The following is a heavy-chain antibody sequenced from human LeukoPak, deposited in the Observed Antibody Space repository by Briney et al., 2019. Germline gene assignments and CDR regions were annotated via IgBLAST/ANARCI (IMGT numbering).Heavy chain of an antibody. D-gene: IGHD4-17*01. CDR1: GGSISSGDYY. V-gene: IGHV4-30-4*08. J-gene: IGHJ4*02. CDR3: ARMTTVTHYLYYFDY. CDR2: IYYSGST. Sequence: PSQTLSLTCTVSGGSISSGDYYWSWIRQPPGKGLEWIGYIYYSGSTYYNPSLKSRVTISVDTSKNQFSLKLSSVTAADTAVYYCARMTTVTHYLYYFDYWGQGTLVTVSS.